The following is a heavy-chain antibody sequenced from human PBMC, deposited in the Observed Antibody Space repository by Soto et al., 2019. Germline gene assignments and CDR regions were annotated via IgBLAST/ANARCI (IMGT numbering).Heavy chain of an antibody. CDR3: AKDRQLGLFGVYGMDV. V-gene: IGHV3-30*18. J-gene: IGHJ6*02. D-gene: IGHD6-6*01. CDR2: ISYDGSNK. Sequence: QVQLVESGGGVVQPGRSLRLSCAASGFTYSSYGMHWVRQAPGKGLEWVAVISYDGSNKYYADSVKGRFTISRDNSKNTLYLQMNSLRAEDTAVYYCAKDRQLGLFGVYGMDVWGQGTTVTVSS. CDR1: GFTYSSYG.